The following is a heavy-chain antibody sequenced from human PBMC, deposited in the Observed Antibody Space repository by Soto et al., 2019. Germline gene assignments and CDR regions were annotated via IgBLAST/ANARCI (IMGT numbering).Heavy chain of an antibody. CDR2: ISGSGGTA. V-gene: IGHV3-23*01. CDR1: GFTFSSYA. Sequence: EVQLLESGGGSVQPGGSLRLSCAASGFTFSSYAMHWVRRPPGKGLEWVSSISGSGGTAYYADSVKGRFSISRDSLVNTLYLQMNSLRAEDTAVYYCAKGRGQSGNFDYWGQGTLVTVSP. D-gene: IGHD3-10*01. J-gene: IGHJ4*02. CDR3: AKGRGQSGNFDY.